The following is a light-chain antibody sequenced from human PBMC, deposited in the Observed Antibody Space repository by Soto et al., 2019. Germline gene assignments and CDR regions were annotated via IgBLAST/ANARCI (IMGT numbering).Light chain of an antibody. CDR3: QQYESYPMT. J-gene: IGKJ4*02. V-gene: IGKV1-5*03. CDR1: QSISSW. Sequence: DGQMTQYPSTLSASVGDRVTITCRASQSISSWLAWYPQKPGKAPKLLISKASTLQTGVPRRFSGSGSGTEFTLTISSLQPDDFATYFCQQYESYPMTFGGGTKVEIK. CDR2: KAS.